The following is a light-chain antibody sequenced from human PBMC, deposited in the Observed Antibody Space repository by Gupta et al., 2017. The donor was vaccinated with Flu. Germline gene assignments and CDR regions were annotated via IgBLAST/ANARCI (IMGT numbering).Light chain of an antibody. Sequence: GTLSLSPGEGATLSCRASQYIGSGYLAWYQQKPGQAPRLLIYETSRRATDIPDRFSGSGSRADFTLTISRLEPEDIAVYYCQQYDTAPPTFGPGTKVDVK. V-gene: IGKV3-20*01. CDR3: QQYDTAPPT. CDR1: QYIGSGY. J-gene: IGKJ3*01. CDR2: ETS.